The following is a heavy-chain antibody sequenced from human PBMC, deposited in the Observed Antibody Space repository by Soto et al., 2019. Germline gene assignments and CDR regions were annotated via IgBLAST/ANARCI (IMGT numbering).Heavy chain of an antibody. V-gene: IGHV1-69*13. CDR2: IIPSSGSP. D-gene: IGHD3-3*01. Sequence: GASVKVSCKTSGGSFSLSVISWVRQAPGQGLEWMGGIIPSSGSPNHAQDFQGRLSISADDSTSTAYMELRSLRSEDTAVYYCATFSRGTWSGLTSYRGQGTLVTVSS. CDR3: ATFSRGTWSGLTSY. CDR1: GGSFSLSV. J-gene: IGHJ4*02.